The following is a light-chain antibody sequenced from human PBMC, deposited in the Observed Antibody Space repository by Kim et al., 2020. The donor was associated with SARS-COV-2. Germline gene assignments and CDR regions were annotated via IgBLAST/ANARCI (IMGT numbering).Light chain of an antibody. Sequence: ATINCKSSQSVLSSSNNKSYVAWCQRRPGQPPKLVIYWASTRESGVPDRFSGSGSGTEFTLTILSLQAEDVAVYYCQQYYSSPWTFGQGTKVVIK. CDR3: QQYYSSPWT. V-gene: IGKV4-1*01. CDR1: QSVLSSSNNKSY. J-gene: IGKJ1*01. CDR2: WAS.